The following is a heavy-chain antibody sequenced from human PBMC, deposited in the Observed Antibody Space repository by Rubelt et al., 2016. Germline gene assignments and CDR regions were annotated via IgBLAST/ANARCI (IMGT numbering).Heavy chain of an antibody. V-gene: IGHV4-39*01. CDR2: IYYSGST. CDR3: ARGTRLIAVAGTGYFDY. D-gene: IGHD6-19*01. CDR1: GGSISSSSYY. Sequence: QLQLQESGPGLVKPSETLSLTCTVSGGSISSSSYYWGWIRQPPGKGLEWIGSIYYSGSTYYNPSLKSRVTISVDTSKNQFSLKLSSVTAADTAVYYCARGTRLIAVAGTGYFDYWGQGTLVTVSS. J-gene: IGHJ4*02.